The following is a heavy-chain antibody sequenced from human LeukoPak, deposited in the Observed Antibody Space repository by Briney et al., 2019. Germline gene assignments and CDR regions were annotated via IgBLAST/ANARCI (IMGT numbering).Heavy chain of an antibody. V-gene: IGHV3-33*01. CDR1: GFTFSSYG. Sequence: GGSLRLSCAGSGFTFSSYGMHWVRQAPGKGLEWVAVIWYDGSNKYYADSVKGRFTISRDNSKNTLYLQMNSLRAEDTAVYYCARDSRATLYGGMDVWGQGTTVTVSS. D-gene: IGHD4-23*01. CDR2: IWYDGSNK. CDR3: ARDSRATLYGGMDV. J-gene: IGHJ6*02.